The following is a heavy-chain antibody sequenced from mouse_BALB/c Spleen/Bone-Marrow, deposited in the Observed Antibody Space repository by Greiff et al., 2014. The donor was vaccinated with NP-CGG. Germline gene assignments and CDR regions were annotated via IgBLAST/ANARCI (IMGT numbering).Heavy chain of an antibody. J-gene: IGHJ3*01. D-gene: IGHD2-1*01. CDR1: GYSFTSYW. Sequence: QVQLQQSGPQLVRPGAPVKISCKASGYSFTSYWMHWGKQRPGQGLEWIGMIDPSDSETRLNQKFKDKATLTVDKSSSTAYMQLSSPTSEDSAVYYCASPSDGNPFAYWGQGTLVTVSA. CDR2: IDPSDSET. V-gene: IGHV1S126*01. CDR3: ASPSDGNPFAY.